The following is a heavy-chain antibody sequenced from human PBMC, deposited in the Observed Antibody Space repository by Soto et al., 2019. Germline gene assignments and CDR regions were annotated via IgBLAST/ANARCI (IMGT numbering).Heavy chain of an antibody. CDR1: GVSSSSSNW. J-gene: IGHJ4*02. CDR2: IYYSGST. V-gene: IGHV4-4*02. Sequence: PLETLSLTCAVSGVSSSSSNWLIWVRQPPGKGLEWIGEIYYSGSTNYNPSLNSRVTISVDTSKNQFSLKLNSVTAADTAVYYCARESYYGSGATVVGYWGLGTLVTVSS. D-gene: IGHD3-10*01. CDR3: ARESYYGSGATVVGY.